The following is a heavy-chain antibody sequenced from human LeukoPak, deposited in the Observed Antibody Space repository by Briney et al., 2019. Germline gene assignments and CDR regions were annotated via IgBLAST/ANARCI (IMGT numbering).Heavy chain of an antibody. D-gene: IGHD3-16*02. J-gene: IGHJ4*02. CDR1: GFTFSSYE. CDR2: ISGSGGST. CDR3: VKDRVVYRGSYRFDY. V-gene: IGHV3-23*01. Sequence: PGGSLRLSCAASGFTFSSYEMSWVRQAPGKGLEWVSPISGSGGSTYYADSVKGRLTISRDNSKNTLYLQMNSLRAEDTAVYYCVKDRVVYRGSYRFDYWGQGTLVTVSS.